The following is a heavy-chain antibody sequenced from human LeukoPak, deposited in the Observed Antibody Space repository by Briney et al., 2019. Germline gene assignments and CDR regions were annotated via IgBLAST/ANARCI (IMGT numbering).Heavy chain of an antibody. D-gene: IGHD4-17*01. J-gene: IGHJ4*02. V-gene: IGHV3-53*01. CDR2: IYSGDST. CDR3: ARVTVTTTSDYFDY. CDR1: RFTVSSSY. Sequence: PGGSLRLSCAAARFTVSSSYMSWVRQAPGKELECVSVIYSGDSTYYADSVKGRFTISRDNYKNTLYLQMNSLRAEDTAVYYCARVTVTTTSDYFDYWGQGTLVTVSS.